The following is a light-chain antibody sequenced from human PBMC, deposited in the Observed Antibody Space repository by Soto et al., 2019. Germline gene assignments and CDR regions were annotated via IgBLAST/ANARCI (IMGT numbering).Light chain of an antibody. CDR3: QQLKNYPRT. J-gene: IGKJ1*01. Sequence: DLQMTQSTSFLSASVGDSVTIXXRASQGISSYLAWYQQKPGKAPKVXISAASTLQSGVPSRFSGSGAGTEFTLTISSLQPEDFATYYCQQLKNYPRTFGQGTKVDIK. V-gene: IGKV1-9*01. CDR2: AAS. CDR1: QGISSY.